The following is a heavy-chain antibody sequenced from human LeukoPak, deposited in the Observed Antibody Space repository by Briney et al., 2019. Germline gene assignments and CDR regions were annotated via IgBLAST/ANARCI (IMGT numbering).Heavy chain of an antibody. J-gene: IGHJ3*01. D-gene: IGHD1-26*01. Sequence: PGGSLRLSCATSGFTFSSYSMSWVRQAPGKGLEWVSAISGSDGRTYYADSVRGRSTTSGDKSKDMLDVKMNSLRAEDTAVYYCAKFGSGSNAAFEFWGQGTMVTVSS. V-gene: IGHV3-23*01. CDR3: AKFGSGSNAAFEF. CDR1: GFTFSSYS. CDR2: ISGSDGRT.